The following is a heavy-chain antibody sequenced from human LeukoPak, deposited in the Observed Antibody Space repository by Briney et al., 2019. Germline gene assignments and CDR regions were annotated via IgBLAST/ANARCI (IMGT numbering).Heavy chain of an antibody. D-gene: IGHD5-24*01. CDR1: GFTFSSYG. V-gene: IGHV3-30*02. CDR3: ARGEPRDGRLFDP. CDR2: IRYDGSNK. J-gene: IGHJ5*02. Sequence: HPGGSLRLSCAASGFTFSSYGMHWVRQAPGKGLEWVAFIRYDGSNKYYADSVKGRFTISRDNSKNTLCLQMNSLRAEDTAVYYCARGEPRDGRLFDPWGQGTLVTVSS.